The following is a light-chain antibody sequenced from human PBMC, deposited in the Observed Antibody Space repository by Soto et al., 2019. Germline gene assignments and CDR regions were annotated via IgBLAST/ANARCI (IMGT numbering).Light chain of an antibody. CDR1: QGSRNY. CDR3: LQHNNYPWT. CDR2: AAF. Sequence: DIQMTQSPSAMSASVGDRVTITCRASQGSRNYLAWFQQIPGKVPKRLIYAAFSLESGVPSTFSSSGSGTEFTLTISSLQPEDFATYYCLQHNNYPWTVGQGTKVEIK. V-gene: IGKV1-17*03. J-gene: IGKJ1*01.